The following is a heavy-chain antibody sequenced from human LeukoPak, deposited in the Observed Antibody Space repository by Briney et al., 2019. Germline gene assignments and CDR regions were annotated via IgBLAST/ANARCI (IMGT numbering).Heavy chain of an antibody. CDR1: GGSISSYY. J-gene: IGHJ4*02. CDR3: ARGVYGDHLFDY. V-gene: IGHV4-59*01. CDR2: IYYSGST. D-gene: IGHD4-17*01. Sequence: PSETLSLTCTVSGGSISSYYWSWIRQPPGKGLEWIGYIYYSGSTNYNPSLKSRVTISVDTSKNQFSLKLSSETAADTAVYYCARGVYGDHLFDYWGQGTLVTVSS.